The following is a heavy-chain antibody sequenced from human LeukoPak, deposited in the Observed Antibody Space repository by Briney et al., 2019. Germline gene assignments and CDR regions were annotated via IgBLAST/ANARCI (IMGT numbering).Heavy chain of an antibody. CDR3: AGSNYFQH. CDR1: GFTFSSYG. J-gene: IGHJ1*01. Sequence: GGSLRLSCAASGFTFSSYGMHWVRQAPGKGLEWVAVISYDGSNKYYADSVKGRFTISRDNSKNTLYLQMNSLRAEDTAVYYCAGSNYFQHWGQGTLVTVSS. V-gene: IGHV3-30*03. CDR2: ISYDGSNK. D-gene: IGHD3-10*01.